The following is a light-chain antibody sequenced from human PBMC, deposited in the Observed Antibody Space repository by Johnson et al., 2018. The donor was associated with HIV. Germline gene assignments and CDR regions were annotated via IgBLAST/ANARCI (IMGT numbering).Light chain of an antibody. CDR2: ENN. V-gene: IGLV1-51*02. Sequence: QSVLTQPPSVSAAPGQKVTISCSGSSSNIGNNYVSWYQQLPGTAPKLLIYENNKRPSGIPDRFSGSKSCTSATLGITGLQTGDEADYYCGTWDSSLSAGGVFGTGTNVTVL. J-gene: IGLJ1*01. CDR3: GTWDSSLSAGGV. CDR1: SSNIGNNY.